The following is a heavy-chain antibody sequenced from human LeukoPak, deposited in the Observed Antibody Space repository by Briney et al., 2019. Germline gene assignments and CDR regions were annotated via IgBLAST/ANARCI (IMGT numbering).Heavy chain of an antibody. J-gene: IGHJ4*02. CDR1: GYTFTSYA. Sequence: ASVKVSCKASGYTFTSYAMHWVRQAPGQGLEWMGIINPSGGSTNYAQKFQGRVTITADKSTSTAYMELSSLRSEDTAVYYCARSPNGSGSYSFDYWGQGTLVTVSS. V-gene: IGHV1-46*01. CDR2: INPSGGST. CDR3: ARSPNGSGSYSFDY. D-gene: IGHD3-10*01.